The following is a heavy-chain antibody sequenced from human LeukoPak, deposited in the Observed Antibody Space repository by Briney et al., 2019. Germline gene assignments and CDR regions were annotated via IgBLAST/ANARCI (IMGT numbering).Heavy chain of an antibody. J-gene: IGHJ3*02. V-gene: IGHV3-64*01. CDR1: GFTFSSYA. CDR3: ARYNWNYLSGAFDI. CDR2: ISSNGGST. D-gene: IGHD1-7*01. Sequence: PGGSLRLSCAASGFTFSSYAMHWVRQAPGKGLEYVSAISSNGGSTYYVNSVKGRFTISRDNSKNTLYLQMGSLRAEDMAVYYCARYNWNYLSGAFDIWGQGTMVTVSS.